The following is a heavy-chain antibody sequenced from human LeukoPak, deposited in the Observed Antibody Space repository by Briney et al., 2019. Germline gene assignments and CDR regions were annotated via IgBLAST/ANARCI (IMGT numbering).Heavy chain of an antibody. J-gene: IGHJ4*02. CDR2: IKPDGSEK. Sequence: GGSLRHSCAAPGFTFSAVWMTWVRQAPGKGLEWVANIKPDGSEKSYVDSVKGRFTISRGNAKDSLYLEMNSLRAEDTALYYCTTNTVYDRGQGTLVTVSS. V-gene: IGHV3-7*01. CDR3: TTNTVYD. CDR1: GFTFSAVW. D-gene: IGHD5/OR15-5a*01.